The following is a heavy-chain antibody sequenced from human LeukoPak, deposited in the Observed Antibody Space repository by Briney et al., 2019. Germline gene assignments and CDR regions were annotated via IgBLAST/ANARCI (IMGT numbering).Heavy chain of an antibody. J-gene: IGHJ4*02. CDR3: ARAPIAFDYYDSSGYPDY. CDR1: GYTFTSYY. CDR2: INPSGGST. Sequence: ASAKVSCKASGYTFTSYYMHWVRQAPGQGLEWMGIINPSGGSTSYAQKFQGRVTMTRDMSTSTVYMELSSLRSEDTAVYYCARAPIAFDYYDSSGYPDYWGQGTLVTVSS. D-gene: IGHD3-22*01. V-gene: IGHV1-46*01.